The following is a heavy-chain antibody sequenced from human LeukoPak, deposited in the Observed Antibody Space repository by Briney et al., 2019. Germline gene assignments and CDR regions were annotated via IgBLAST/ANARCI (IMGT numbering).Heavy chain of an antibody. CDR1: GFTFSSYG. V-gene: IGHV3-30*02. Sequence: GGSLRLSCAASGFTFSSYGMHWVRQAPGKGLEWVAFIRYDGSNKYYADSVKGRFTVSRDSSKDTLYLQMNSLRAEDTAVYFCVRKALGYRLGYGDYWGQGTLVTASS. CDR2: IRYDGSNK. J-gene: IGHJ4*02. CDR3: VRKALGYRLGYGDY. D-gene: IGHD5-12*01.